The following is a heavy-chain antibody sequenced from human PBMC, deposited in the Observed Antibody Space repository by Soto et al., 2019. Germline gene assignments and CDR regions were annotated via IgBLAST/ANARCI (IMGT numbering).Heavy chain of an antibody. D-gene: IGHD3-10*01. CDR3: AKDLPGELLPTCFDS. Sequence: SETLSLTCLVSGQNIKSNYWWTWVRQSPGKGLEWIGEIYHSGSAIYSPSFKNRFTLSLDGSKDEFSLNVNSVTGADTALYYCAKDLPGELLPTCFDSWGPGTLVTVSS. CDR2: IYHSGSA. CDR1: GQNIKSNYW. V-gene: IGHV4-4*02. J-gene: IGHJ5*01.